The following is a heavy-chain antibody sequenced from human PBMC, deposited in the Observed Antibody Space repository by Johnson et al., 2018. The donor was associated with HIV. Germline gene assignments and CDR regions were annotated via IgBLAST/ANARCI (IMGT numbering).Heavy chain of an antibody. Sequence: VQLVESGGGVVQPGGSLRLSCAASGFTFSNYGMHWVRQAPGTGLEWVANIKQDGSEKYYVDSVKGRFTISRDNAKNSLYLQMNSLRAEDTAVYYCARDRARWSSGWYNDAFDIWGQGTMVTVSS. J-gene: IGHJ3*02. D-gene: IGHD6-19*01. CDR2: IKQDGSEK. V-gene: IGHV3-7*01. CDR1: GFTFSNYG. CDR3: ARDRARWSSGWYNDAFDI.